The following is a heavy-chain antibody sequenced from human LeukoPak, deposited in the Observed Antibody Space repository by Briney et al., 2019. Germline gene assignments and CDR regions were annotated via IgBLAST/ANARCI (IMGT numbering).Heavy chain of an antibody. CDR2: IYPGDSDT. V-gene: IGHV5-51*01. CDR3: ARSAARPLNWFDP. Sequence: GESLKISCKGSGYSFTSYWIGWVRQMPGKGLEWMGIIYPGDSDTRYSPSFQGQVTISADKSISTTYLQWSSLKASDTAMYYCARSAARPLNWFDPWGQGTLVTVSS. J-gene: IGHJ5*02. D-gene: IGHD6-6*01. CDR1: GYSFTSYW.